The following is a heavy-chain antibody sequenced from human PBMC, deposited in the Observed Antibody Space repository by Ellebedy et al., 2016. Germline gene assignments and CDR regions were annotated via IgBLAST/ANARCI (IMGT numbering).Heavy chain of an antibody. CDR3: ARDPDYGDSVGSFDL. CDR1: GFTFSSYA. V-gene: IGHV3-30-3*01. J-gene: IGHJ2*01. CDR2: ISYDGSKK. D-gene: IGHD4-17*01. Sequence: GESLKISXAASGFTFSSYAIHWVRQAPGKGLEWVAVISYDGSKKYYADSVKGRFTISRDNSKNTLYLQMNSRRAEDTAVYYCARDPDYGDSVGSFDLWGRGTLVTVSS.